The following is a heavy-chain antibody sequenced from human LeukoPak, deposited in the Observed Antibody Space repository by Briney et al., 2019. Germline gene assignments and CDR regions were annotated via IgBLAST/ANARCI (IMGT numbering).Heavy chain of an antibody. CDR2: MNPNSGNT. V-gene: IGHV1-8*01. J-gene: IGHJ6*03. Sequence: ASVKVSCKASGYTFTSYDINWVRQATGQGLEWMGWMNPNSGNTGYAQKFQGRVTMTRNTSISTAYMELSSLRSEDTAVYYCARGAYDILTGYYRHYYMDVWGKGTTVTVSS. CDR1: GYTFTSYD. CDR3: ARGAYDILTGYYRHYYMDV. D-gene: IGHD3-9*01.